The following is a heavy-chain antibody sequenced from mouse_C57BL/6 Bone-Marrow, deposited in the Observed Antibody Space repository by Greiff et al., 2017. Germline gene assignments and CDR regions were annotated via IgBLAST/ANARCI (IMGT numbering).Heavy chain of an antibody. CDR3: AREDTTVVSDY. D-gene: IGHD1-1*01. V-gene: IGHV1-64*01. J-gene: IGHJ2*01. Sequence: VKLQESGAELVKPGASVKLSCKASGYTFTSYWMHWVKQRPGQGLEWIGMIHPNSGSTNYNEKFKSKATLTVDKSSSTAYMQLSSLTSEDSAVYYCAREDTTVVSDYWGQGTTLTVSS. CDR2: IHPNSGST. CDR1: GYTFTSYW.